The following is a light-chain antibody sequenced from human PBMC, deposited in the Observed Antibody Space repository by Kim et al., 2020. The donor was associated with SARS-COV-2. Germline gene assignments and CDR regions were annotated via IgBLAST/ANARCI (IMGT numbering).Light chain of an antibody. CDR3: NSRDSNDNVV. V-gene: IGLV3-19*01. Sequence: SSELTQDPAVSVDLGQTVRITCQGDSHRSYYATWYQQKPGQAPILVIYGKNNRPSGIPDRFSGSSSGNTASLTITGTQAGDEADYYCNSRDSNDNVVFGGGTHLTV. CDR1: SHRSYY. CDR2: GKN. J-gene: IGLJ2*01.